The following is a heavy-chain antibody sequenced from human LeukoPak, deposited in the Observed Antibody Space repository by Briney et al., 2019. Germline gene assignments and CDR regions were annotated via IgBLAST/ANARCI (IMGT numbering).Heavy chain of an antibody. CDR1: GFTFSSYA. D-gene: IGHD3-9*01. J-gene: IGHJ5*02. V-gene: IGHV3-66*01. Sequence: GGSLRLSCAASGFTFSSYAMSWVRQAPGKGLEWVSVIYSGGSTYYADSVKGRFTISRDNSKNTLYLQMNSLRAEDTAVYYCARDRVDDILTGYSHWFDPWGQGTLVTVSS. CDR3: ARDRVDDILTGYSHWFDP. CDR2: IYSGGST.